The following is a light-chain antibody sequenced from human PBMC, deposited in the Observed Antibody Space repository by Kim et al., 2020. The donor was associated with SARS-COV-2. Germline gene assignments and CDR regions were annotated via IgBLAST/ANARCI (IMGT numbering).Light chain of an antibody. V-gene: IGLV2-23*02. CDR1: SSVVGDYNL. CDR3: CSYAGSSTSVV. J-gene: IGLJ2*01. Sequence: QATTISSTGTSSVVGDYNLVSWYRQQPGKGPKLMIYEVSKRPSGVSNRFSGSKSGNTASLTISGLQAEDEADYYCCSYAGSSTSVVFGGGTQLTVL. CDR2: EVS.